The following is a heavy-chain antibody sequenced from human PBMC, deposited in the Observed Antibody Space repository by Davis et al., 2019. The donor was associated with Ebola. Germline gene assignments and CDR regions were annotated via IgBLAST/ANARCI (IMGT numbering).Heavy chain of an antibody. CDR2: ISGSGGRT. CDR3: SRVYGYLDYYYGMDV. J-gene: IGHJ6*02. D-gene: IGHD5-18*01. Sequence: GESLKISCAASGFTFSSYPLSRVRLAPGTGLELVPAISGSGGRTYYADSVKGRFTISRDNAKNSLYLQMNSLRAEDTAVYYWSRVYGYLDYYYGMDVWGQGTTVTVSS. CDR1: GFTFSSYP. V-gene: IGHV3-23*01.